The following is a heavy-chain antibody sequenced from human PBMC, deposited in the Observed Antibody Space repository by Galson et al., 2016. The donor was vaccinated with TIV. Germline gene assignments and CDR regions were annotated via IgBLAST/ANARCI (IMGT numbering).Heavy chain of an antibody. Sequence: SVKVSCKASGCTFTGYFMHWVRQAPGQGFQWMGWINPNSGGTNVAQYFQDRVTMTRDTSISTVYMAVSRLKTDDTAIYYCARDRRRGYLSYNGMDVWGQGTTVIVSS. CDR2: INPNSGGT. CDR3: ARDRRRGYLSYNGMDV. V-gene: IGHV1-2*02. D-gene: IGHD3-3*01. CDR1: GCTFTGYF. J-gene: IGHJ6*02.